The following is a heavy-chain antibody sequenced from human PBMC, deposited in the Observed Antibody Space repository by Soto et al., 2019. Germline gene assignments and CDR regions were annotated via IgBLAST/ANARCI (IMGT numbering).Heavy chain of an antibody. V-gene: IGHV3-11*05. CDR1: GFTFSDYY. Sequence: GGSLRLSCAASGFTFSDYYMSWIRQAPGKGLEWVSYIVSSSSYTNYADSVKGRFTISRDNAKNSLCLQMNSLRAEDTAVYYCARESRIVGATGPFNYWGQGTLVTVSS. CDR2: IVSSSSYT. J-gene: IGHJ4*02. CDR3: ARESRIVGATGPFNY. D-gene: IGHD1-26*01.